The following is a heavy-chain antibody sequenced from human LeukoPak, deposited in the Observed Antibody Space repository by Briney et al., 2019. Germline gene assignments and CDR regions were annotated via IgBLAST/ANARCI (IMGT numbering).Heavy chain of an antibody. CDR1: GFTFSSYA. V-gene: IGHV3-23*01. Sequence: GGSLRLSCAASGFTFSSYAMSWVRQAPGKGLEWVSAISGSGGSTYYADSVKGRFTISRDNSKNTLYLQMNSLRAEDTAVYYCVRDGVVRGVIQYWGQGTLVTVSS. J-gene: IGHJ4*02. D-gene: IGHD3-10*01. CDR3: VRDGVVRGVIQY. CDR2: ISGSGGST.